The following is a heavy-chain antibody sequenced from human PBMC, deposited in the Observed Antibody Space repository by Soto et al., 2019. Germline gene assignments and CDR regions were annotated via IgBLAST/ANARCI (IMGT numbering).Heavy chain of an antibody. J-gene: IGHJ4*02. D-gene: IGHD3-3*01. CDR2: ISYDGSNK. Sequence: GGSLRLSCAASGFTFSSYGMHWVRQAPGKGLEWVAVISYDGSNKYYADSVKGRFTISRDNSKNTLYLQMNSLRAEDTAVYHCAKKKYYDFWSGYYDYWGQGTLVTVSS. CDR1: GFTFSSYG. CDR3: AKKKYYDFWSGYYDY. V-gene: IGHV3-30*18.